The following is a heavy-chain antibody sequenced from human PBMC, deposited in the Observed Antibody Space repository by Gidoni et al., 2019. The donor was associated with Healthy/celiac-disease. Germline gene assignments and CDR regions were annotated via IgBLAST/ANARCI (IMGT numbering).Heavy chain of an antibody. J-gene: IGHJ4*02. D-gene: IGHD2-8*02. CDR2: ST. Sequence: STYYNPSLKSRVTISVDTSKNQFSLKLSSVTAADTAVYYCARHAYGGVVPSHYFDYWGQGTLVTVSS. CDR3: ARHAYGGVVPSHYFDY. V-gene: IGHV4-39*01.